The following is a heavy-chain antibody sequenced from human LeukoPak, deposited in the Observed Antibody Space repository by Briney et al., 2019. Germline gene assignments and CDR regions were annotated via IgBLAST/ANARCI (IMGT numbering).Heavy chain of an antibody. CDR2: IYYSGST. CDR1: GGSISSSSYY. V-gene: IGHV4-39*07. Sequence: SETLSLTCTVSGGSISSSSYYWGWIRQPPGKGLEWIGSIYYSGSTYYNPSLKSRVTISVDTSKNQFSLKLSSVTAADTAVYYCARITEVRGVKDFDYWGQGTLVTVSS. CDR3: ARITEVRGVKDFDY. J-gene: IGHJ4*02. D-gene: IGHD3-10*01.